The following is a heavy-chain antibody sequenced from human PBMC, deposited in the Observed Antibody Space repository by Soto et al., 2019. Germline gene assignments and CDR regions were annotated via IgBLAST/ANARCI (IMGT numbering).Heavy chain of an antibody. J-gene: IGHJ6*02. CDR1: GGSISSSNY. Sequence: PSETLSLTCAVSGGSISSSNYWSWVRQPPGMGLEWIGEIYHSGTTHYNPSLKSRVIISVDKSKNQFSLNLNSVTDADTAVYYCARSIYSSVWVPYGLDVWGQGTTVT. D-gene: IGHD6-19*01. V-gene: IGHV4-4*02. CDR3: ARSIYSSVWVPYGLDV. CDR2: IYHSGTT.